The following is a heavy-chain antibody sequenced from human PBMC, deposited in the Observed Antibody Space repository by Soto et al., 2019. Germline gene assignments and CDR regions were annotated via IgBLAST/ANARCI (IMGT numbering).Heavy chain of an antibody. CDR1: GYTFTSYG. CDR2: ITAHNGNT. D-gene: IGHD1-1*01. J-gene: IGHJ4*02. CDR3: ARGRYGDY. Sequence: QVHLVQSGAEGKKPGASVKVSCKASGYTFTSYGITWVRQAPGQGLEWMGWITAHNGNTYYAQKLQGRVIVTRDTSTSTAYMELRSLISDDTAVYYCARGRYGDYWGQGALVTVSS. V-gene: IGHV1-18*01.